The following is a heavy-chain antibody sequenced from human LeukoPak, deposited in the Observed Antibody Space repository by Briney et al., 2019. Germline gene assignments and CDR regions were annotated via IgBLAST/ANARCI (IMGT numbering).Heavy chain of an antibody. CDR1: GFTFSSYA. CDR3: ARDRMVRGVIQYAFDI. D-gene: IGHD3-10*01. J-gene: IGHJ3*02. Sequence: PGRSLRLSCAASGFTFSSYAMHWVRQAPGKGLEWVAVISYDGSNKYYADSVKGRFTISRDNSKNTLYLQMNSLRAEDTAVYYCARDRMVRGVIQYAFDIWGQGTMVTVSS. V-gene: IGHV3-30-3*01. CDR2: ISYDGSNK.